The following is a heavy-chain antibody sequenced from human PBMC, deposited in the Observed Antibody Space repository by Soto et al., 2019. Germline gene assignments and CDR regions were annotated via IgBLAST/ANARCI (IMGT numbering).Heavy chain of an antibody. J-gene: IGHJ3*02. CDR2: IIPILGIA. CDR3: ARASDIVVVVAADPERAFDI. CDR1: GGTFSSYT. Sequence: SVKVSCKASGGTFSSYTISWVRQAPGQGLEWMGRIIPILGIANYAQKFQGRVTITADKSTSTAYMELSSLRSEDTAVYYCARASDIVVVVAADPERAFDIWGQGTMVTVSS. D-gene: IGHD2-15*01. V-gene: IGHV1-69*02.